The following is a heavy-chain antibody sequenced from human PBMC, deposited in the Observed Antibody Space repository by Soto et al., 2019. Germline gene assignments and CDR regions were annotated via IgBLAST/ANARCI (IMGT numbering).Heavy chain of an antibody. D-gene: IGHD2-15*01. V-gene: IGHV1-69*06. CDR1: GGTFSRYA. J-gene: IGHJ5*02. Sequence: QLVQSGPEARKPGSSVKVSCMAAGGTFSRYAFSWIRQAPGQGLEWMVGIAAVGGTPNYARKFRVRVTIVADKIPNTTYMELTSLRSEDSAVYFGAGDRRLVGSRWWFDPWGQGTLVIVSS. CDR3: AGDRRLVGSRWWFDP. CDR2: IAAVGGTP.